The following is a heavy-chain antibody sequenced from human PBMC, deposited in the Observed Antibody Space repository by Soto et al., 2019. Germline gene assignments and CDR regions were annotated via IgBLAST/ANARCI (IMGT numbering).Heavy chain of an antibody. J-gene: IGHJ4*02. V-gene: IGHV3-74*01. Sequence: EVQLVESGGGLVQPGGSLRLSCAASGFTFNSYWMHWVRQAPGKGLVWVSRIDRDGTDTNYAGSVKGRFTISRDNAKNTLFLQMNSLTAEDTAVYYCARATTTVTTRPTLGYWGRGTLVTVSS. CDR2: IDRDGTDT. CDR3: ARATTTVTTRPTLGY. D-gene: IGHD4-17*01. CDR1: GFTFNSYW.